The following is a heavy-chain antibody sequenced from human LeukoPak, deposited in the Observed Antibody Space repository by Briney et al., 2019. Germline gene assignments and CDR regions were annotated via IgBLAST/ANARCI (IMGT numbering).Heavy chain of an antibody. D-gene: IGHD3-16*02. CDR2: INMYNGNT. V-gene: IGHV1-18*01. CDR3: ARVVGNYVWGSYRPEGCFDS. Sequence: GSVKVSCKASGYTFTSYAISWVRQAPGQGPEWMGWINMYNGNTNYAQKLQGRVTMTTDTSTSTAYMELRSLRSDDTAVYYCARVVGNYVWGSYRPEGCFDSWGQGTLVTVSS. CDR1: GYTFTSYA. J-gene: IGHJ4*02.